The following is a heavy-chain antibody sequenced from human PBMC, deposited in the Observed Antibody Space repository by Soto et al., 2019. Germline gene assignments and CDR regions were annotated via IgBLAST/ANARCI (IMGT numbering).Heavy chain of an antibody. D-gene: IGHD3-22*01. CDR1: GFTFSSYA. Sequence: GSLRLSCSASGFTFSSYAMHWVRQAPGKGLEYVSAISSNGGSTYYADSVKGRFTISRDNSKNTLYLQMNSLRAEDTAVYFCWKSPGYDSRGYYSNVDYWGQGTLVTVSS. CDR3: WKSPGYDSRGYYSNVDY. V-gene: IGHV3-64*04. J-gene: IGHJ4*02. CDR2: ISSNGGST.